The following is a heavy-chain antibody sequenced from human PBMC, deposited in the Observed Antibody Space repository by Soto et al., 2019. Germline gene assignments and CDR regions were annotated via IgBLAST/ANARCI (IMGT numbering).Heavy chain of an antibody. D-gene: IGHD1-1*01. CDR3: ARGPRVSSTGTGAH. V-gene: IGHV3-74*01. Sequence: HPGWSLRLSCSVSGFTFSAYWMHWVRQVPGKGLTWVSRISDDGSTATYADSVKGRFVISRDNAKNSLYLEMNTLRADDSGLYYCARGPRVSSTGTGAHWGRGTLVTVSS. CDR2: ISDDGSTA. J-gene: IGHJ4*02. CDR1: GFTFSAYW.